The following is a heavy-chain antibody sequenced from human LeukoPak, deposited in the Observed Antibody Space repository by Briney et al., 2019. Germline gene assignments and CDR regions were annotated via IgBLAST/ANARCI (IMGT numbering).Heavy chain of an antibody. Sequence: LSGRSLRLSCAASGFTFSSYGMHWVRQAPGKGLEWVAVIWYGGSNKYYADSVKGRFTISRDNSKNTLYLQMNSLRAEDTAVYYCAKEGCSSTSCWFQHWGQGTLVTVSS. CDR1: GFTFSSYG. CDR3: AKEGCSSTSCWFQH. CDR2: IWYGGSNK. V-gene: IGHV3-30*18. J-gene: IGHJ1*01. D-gene: IGHD2-2*01.